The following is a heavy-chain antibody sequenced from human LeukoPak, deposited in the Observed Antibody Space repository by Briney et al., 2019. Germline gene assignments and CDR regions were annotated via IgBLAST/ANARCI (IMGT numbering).Heavy chain of an antibody. CDR2: IYSNGNT. CDR1: GASINNNY. D-gene: IGHD1-14*01. Sequence: SETLSLTCAVSGASINNNYWTWVRQPPGKGLEWIGYIYSNGNTNYNPSLKGRVTMSIETSKNQFSLQLPSVTAADTAVYYCASGTFDGPLYGTYWYFPVWGRGTLVTVSS. J-gene: IGHJ2*01. V-gene: IGHV4-59*01. CDR3: ASGTFDGPLYGTYWYFPV.